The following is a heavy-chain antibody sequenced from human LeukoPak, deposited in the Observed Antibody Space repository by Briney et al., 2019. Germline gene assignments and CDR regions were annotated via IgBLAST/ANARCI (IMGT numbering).Heavy chain of an antibody. CDR1: GFTFSSYW. V-gene: IGHV3-74*01. J-gene: IGHJ4*02. D-gene: IGHD5-18*01. CDR2: IKSDGSST. Sequence: PGGSLRLSCAASGFTFSSYWMHWVRQVPGKGLVWVSHIKSDGSSTSYADPVKGRFTISRDNAKNTLYLQMNSLRAEDTAVYYCARDRGYGFDYWGQGTLVTVSS. CDR3: ARDRGYGFDY.